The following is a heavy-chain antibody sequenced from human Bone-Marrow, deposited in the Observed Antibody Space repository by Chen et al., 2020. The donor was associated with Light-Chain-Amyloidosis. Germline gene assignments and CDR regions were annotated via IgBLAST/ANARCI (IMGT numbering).Heavy chain of an antibody. J-gene: IGHJ3*01. CDR2: IFRGDIT. D-gene: IGHD2-21*01. CDR3: ARGPSEVEWGVVKSAFAFDF. Sequence: QLQLQESGPGLVEPSQTLSLTCTVSGASIISSEYYWGWMRQAPGKGLEWIGSIFRGDITYYTSSLESRVTLSVDTSNNHISLRLRSVTAGDTAIYYCARGPSEVEWGVVKSAFAFDFWGQGTMVTVSS. CDR1: GASIISSEYY. V-gene: IGHV4-39*07.